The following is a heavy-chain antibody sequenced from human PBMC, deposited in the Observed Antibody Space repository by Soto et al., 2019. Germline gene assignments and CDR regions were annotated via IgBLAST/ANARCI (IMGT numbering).Heavy chain of an antibody. J-gene: IGHJ5*02. CDR3: ARDPAP. Sequence: QVQLQESGPGLVKASQTLSLTCTVSGGSISSGGYYWSWIRQHPGKGLEWIGYIYNSGSTYYNPSLKSRVIISADTAKNQFSRKLSSVTAADPAVYYCARDPAPWGQGTLVTVSS. V-gene: IGHV4-31*03. CDR2: IYNSGST. CDR1: GGSISSGGYY.